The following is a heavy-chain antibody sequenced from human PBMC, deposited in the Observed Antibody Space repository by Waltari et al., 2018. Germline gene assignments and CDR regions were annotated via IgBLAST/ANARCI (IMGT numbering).Heavy chain of an antibody. CDR2: LDPEDGET. Sequence: VHLVQSGDEVRKPGASVKVSCRVSGYSISEISMSWVRQAPGEGLEWMGTLDPEDGETIFAQKFQGRATMTEDTSTDTAYMELSGLRSEDTALYYCATSNFGTIRDGFDIWGQGTLVTVSS. J-gene: IGHJ3*02. CDR1: GYSISEIS. D-gene: IGHD3-10*01. CDR3: ATSNFGTIRDGFDI. V-gene: IGHV1-24*01.